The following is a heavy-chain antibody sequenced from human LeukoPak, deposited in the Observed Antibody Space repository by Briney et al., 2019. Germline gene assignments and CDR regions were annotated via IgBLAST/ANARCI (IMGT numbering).Heavy chain of an antibody. V-gene: IGHV4-30-4*01. Sequence: SETLTLTCTVSGGSISSGDYYWSRIRQPPGKGLEWIGYIYYSGSTYYNPSLKSRVTISVDTPKNQFSLKLSSVTAADTAVYYCARESDYYGSGSYDYWGQGTLVPVSS. CDR2: IYYSGST. CDR1: GGSISSGDYY. CDR3: ARESDYYGSGSYDY. D-gene: IGHD3-10*01. J-gene: IGHJ4*02.